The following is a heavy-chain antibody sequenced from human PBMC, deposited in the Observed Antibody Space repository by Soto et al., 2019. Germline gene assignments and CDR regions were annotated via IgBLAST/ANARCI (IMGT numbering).Heavy chain of an antibody. CDR1: GFTFSSYG. J-gene: IGHJ4*02. CDR3: APSREDYYDSSGYYY. D-gene: IGHD3-22*01. Sequence: QVQLVESGGGVVQPGRSLRLSCAASGFTFSSYGMHWVRQAPGKGLEWVAVISYDGSNKYYADSVKGRFTISRDNSKNTLYLQMNSLRAEDTSVYYCAPSREDYYDSSGYYYWGQGTLVTVSS. CDR2: ISYDGSNK. V-gene: IGHV3-30*03.